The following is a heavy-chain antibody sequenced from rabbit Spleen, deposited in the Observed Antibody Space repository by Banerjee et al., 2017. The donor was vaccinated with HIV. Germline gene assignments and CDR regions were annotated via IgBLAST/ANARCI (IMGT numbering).Heavy chain of an antibody. CDR3: ARGSAAMTMVITGSYLNL. V-gene: IGHV1S7*01. J-gene: IGHJ4*01. CDR2: IYPGEDSP. CDR1: GFDFSPYY. Sequence: QLEETGGGLVQSGGSLTLSCKASGFDFSPYYMTWVRQAPGKGLEWIGVIYPGEDSPDSASWVNGRFPISSDNAQNTVALQMSGLTAADTATYFCARGSAAMTMVITGSYLNLWGQGTLVTVS. D-gene: IGHD2-1*01.